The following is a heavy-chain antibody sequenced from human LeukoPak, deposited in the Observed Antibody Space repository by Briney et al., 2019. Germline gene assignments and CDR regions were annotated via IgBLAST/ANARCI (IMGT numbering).Heavy chain of an antibody. V-gene: IGHV3-7*03. J-gene: IGHJ4*02. Sequence: SGGSLRLSCAASGFTFSNYWMSCVRQAPGKGLEWVANIKGDGSYKYYVDSVKGRFTISRDNAKSSVYLQMNTLRAEDTAVYYCATSADSSGNDWGQGTLVTVSS. D-gene: IGHD3-22*01. CDR1: GFTFSNYW. CDR3: ATSADSSGND. CDR2: IKGDGSYK.